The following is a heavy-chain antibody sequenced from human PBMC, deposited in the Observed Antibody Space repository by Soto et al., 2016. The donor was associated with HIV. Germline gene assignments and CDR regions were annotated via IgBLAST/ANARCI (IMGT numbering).Heavy chain of an antibody. CDR3: AREIGGIVVVVAAPADAFDI. CDR1: GFTFSSYS. J-gene: IGHJ3*02. V-gene: IGHV3-21*01. D-gene: IGHD2-15*01. Sequence: EVQLVESGGGLVKPGGSLRLSCAASGFTFSSYSMNWVRQAPGKGLEWVSSISGSCSYIHYADSVKGRFTISRDNAKNSLYLQMNSLRAEDTAVYYCAREIGGIVVVVAAPADAFDIWGQGTMVTVSS. CDR2: ISGSCSYI.